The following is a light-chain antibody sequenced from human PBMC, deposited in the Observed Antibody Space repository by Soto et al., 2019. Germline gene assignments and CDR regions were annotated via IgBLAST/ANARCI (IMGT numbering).Light chain of an antibody. CDR2: EVS. Sequence: QSALTQPPSASGSPGQSVTISCTGTSSDVGGYNYVSWYQQHPGKAPKLMIYEVSKRPSGVPDRFSGSKSGNTASLTVSGLQAEDEADYYCSSYAGSNNSEVFGGGTKVTVL. CDR1: SSDVGGYNY. J-gene: IGLJ2*01. V-gene: IGLV2-8*01. CDR3: SSYAGSNNSEV.